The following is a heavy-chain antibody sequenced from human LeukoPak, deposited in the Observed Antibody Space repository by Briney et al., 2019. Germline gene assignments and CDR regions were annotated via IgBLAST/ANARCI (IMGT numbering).Heavy chain of an antibody. CDR2: IYHSGST. CDR1: GGSISTYY. D-gene: IGHD6-13*01. Sequence: ASETLSLTCTVSGGSISTYYWTWIRQPPGKGLEWIGYIYHSGSTKYNSSLKSRVTMSVDTSKNQFSLKLSSVTAADTAVYYCARGRVAAAGMDWFDPWGQGTLVTVSS. J-gene: IGHJ5*02. V-gene: IGHV4-59*01. CDR3: ARGRVAAAGMDWFDP.